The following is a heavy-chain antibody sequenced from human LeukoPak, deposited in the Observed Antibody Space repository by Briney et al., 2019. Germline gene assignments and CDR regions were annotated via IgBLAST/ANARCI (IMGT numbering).Heavy chain of an antibody. CDR2: IYYSGST. V-gene: IGHV4-59*01. J-gene: IGHJ4*02. Sequence: PSETLSLTCTVSGGSISSYYWSWIRQPPGKGLEWIGYIYYSGSTNYNPSLKSRVTISVDTSKNQFSLKLSSVTAADTAVYYCARTYDSSGYADYWSQGTLVTVSS. CDR1: GGSISSYY. D-gene: IGHD3-22*01. CDR3: ARTYDSSGYADY.